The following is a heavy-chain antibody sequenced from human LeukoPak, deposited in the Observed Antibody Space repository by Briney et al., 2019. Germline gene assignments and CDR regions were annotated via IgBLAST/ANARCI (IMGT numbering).Heavy chain of an antibody. CDR3: AKSGEIWFGDPYGMDV. CDR1: GFTFSSYA. J-gene: IGHJ6*02. CDR2: ISGSGGST. V-gene: IGHV3-23*01. D-gene: IGHD3-10*01. Sequence: GGSLRLSCAASGFTFSSYAMSWVRQAPGKGLEWVSAISGSGGSTYYADSVKGRFTISRDNSKNTLYLQMNSLRAEDTAVYYCAKSGEIWFGDPYGMDVWGQGTTVTVSS.